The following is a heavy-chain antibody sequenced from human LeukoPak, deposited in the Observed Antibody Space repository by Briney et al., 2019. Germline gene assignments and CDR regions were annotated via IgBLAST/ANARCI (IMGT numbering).Heavy chain of an antibody. CDR1: GGTFSSYA. CDR3: ARGGPNSGGWTLDH. Sequence: SVKVSCKASGGTFSSYAISWVRQAPGQGLEWMGGIIPIFGTANYAQKFQGRVTITTDESTSTAYMELSSLRSEDMAVFYCARGGPNSGGWTLDHWGQGTLVSVSS. CDR2: IIPIFGTA. V-gene: IGHV1-69*05. D-gene: IGHD6-19*01. J-gene: IGHJ4*02.